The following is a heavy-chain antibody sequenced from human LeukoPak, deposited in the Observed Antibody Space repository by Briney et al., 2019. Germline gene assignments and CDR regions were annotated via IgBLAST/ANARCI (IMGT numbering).Heavy chain of an antibody. CDR1: GFAFSSYA. Sequence: GGSLRLSCAASGFAFSSYAMSWVRQAPGKGLEWVSAISGSGGSTYYADSVKGRFTISRDNSKNTLYLQMNSLRAEDTAVYYCARSIVVVPAAGGSGYHYGMDVWGQGTTVTVSS. J-gene: IGHJ6*02. CDR2: ISGSGGST. CDR3: ARSIVVVPAAGGSGYHYGMDV. D-gene: IGHD2-2*01. V-gene: IGHV3-23*01.